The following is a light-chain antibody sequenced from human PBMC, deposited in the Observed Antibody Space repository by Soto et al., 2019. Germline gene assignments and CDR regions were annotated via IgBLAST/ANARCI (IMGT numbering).Light chain of an antibody. CDR3: QQYNGLPTWT. V-gene: IGKV1-5*03. Sequence: DLQMTHSPSTLSASVGDRVTITCRASQNINIWLAWYQQKPGTAPKLLIYKASTLESGVPSRFSGNGSGTDFTLTISSLQPDDSATYYCQQYNGLPTWTFGQGTKVDIK. CDR2: KAS. CDR1: QNINIW. J-gene: IGKJ1*01.